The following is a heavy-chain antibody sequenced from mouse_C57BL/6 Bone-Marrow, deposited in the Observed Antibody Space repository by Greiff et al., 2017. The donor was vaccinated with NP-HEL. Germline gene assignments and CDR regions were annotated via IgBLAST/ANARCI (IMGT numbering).Heavy chain of an antibody. J-gene: IGHJ3*01. V-gene: IGHV5-17*01. CDR1: GFTFSDYG. CDR3: ARPGYSNSWFAY. D-gene: IGHD2-5*01. CDR2: ISSGSSTI. Sequence: DVHLVESGGGLVKPGGSLKLSCAASGFTFSDYGMHWVRQAPEKGLEWVAYISSGSSTIYYADTVKGRFTISRDNAKNTLFLQMTSLRSEDTAMYYCARPGYSNSWFAYWGQGTLVTVSA.